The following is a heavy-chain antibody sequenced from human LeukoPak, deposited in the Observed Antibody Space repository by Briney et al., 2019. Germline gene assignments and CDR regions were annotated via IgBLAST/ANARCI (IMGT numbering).Heavy chain of an antibody. CDR1: GGSISSYY. Sequence: SETLSLTCTVSGGSISSYYWSWIRQPAGKGLEWIGRIYTSGSTNYNPSLKSRVTMSVDTSKNQFSLKLSSVTAADTAVYYCARGAYYYGSGTLYYYYGMDVWGQGTTVTVSS. CDR3: ARGAYYYGSGTLYYYYGMDV. CDR2: IYTSGST. J-gene: IGHJ6*02. D-gene: IGHD3-10*01. V-gene: IGHV4-4*07.